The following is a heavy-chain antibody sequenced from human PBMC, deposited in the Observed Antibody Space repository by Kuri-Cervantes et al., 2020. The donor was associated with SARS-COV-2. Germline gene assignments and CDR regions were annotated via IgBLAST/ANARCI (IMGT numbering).Heavy chain of an antibody. J-gene: IGHJ4*02. CDR1: GGSISSGDYY. CDR2: IYYSGST. V-gene: IGHV4-30-4*08. CDR3: GRVSWLPLWRRYSDS. D-gene: IGHD5-24*01. Sequence: SETLSLTCTVSGGSISSGDYYWSWIRQPPGKGLEWIGYIYYSGSTYYNPSLKSRVTISLDTSKNHVSLRLTSATAADTAVYYCGRVSWLPLWRRYSDSWGQGTLVTVSS.